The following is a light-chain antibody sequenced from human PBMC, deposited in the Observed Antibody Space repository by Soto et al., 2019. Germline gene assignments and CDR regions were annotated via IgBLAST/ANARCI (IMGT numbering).Light chain of an antibody. CDR2: GAS. CDR3: KQYNNWPPHT. Sequence: EIVMTQSPATLSVSPGERATLSCRASQSVTSKLAWYQQKPGQAPRLLIYGASTRATGIPARFSGSGSGTEFTLTISNLQSEDFAVYYCKQYNNWPPHTFGGGNKVECK. CDR1: QSVTSK. V-gene: IGKV3-15*01. J-gene: IGKJ4*01.